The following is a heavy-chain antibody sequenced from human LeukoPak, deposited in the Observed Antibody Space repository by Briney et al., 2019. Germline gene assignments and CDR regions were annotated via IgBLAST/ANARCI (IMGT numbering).Heavy chain of an antibody. CDR1: GGSITNSAYY. J-gene: IGHJ4*02. V-gene: IGHV4-39*01. CDR3: ATSAGTVFLPRFYFKD. Sequence: SETLSLTCTVSGGSITNSAYYWGWIRQTPGKGLEWIGSVDYSGNTYYNPSLKSRVGTSVDMSKNQFSLKLNSVTAADTAVYYCATSAGTVFLPRFYFKDWGQGTLVTVSS. D-gene: IGHD6-13*01. CDR2: VDYSGNT.